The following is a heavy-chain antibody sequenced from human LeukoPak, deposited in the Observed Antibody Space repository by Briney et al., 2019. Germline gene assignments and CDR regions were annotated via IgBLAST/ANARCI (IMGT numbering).Heavy chain of an antibody. V-gene: IGHV5-51*01. Sequence: GESLKISCKGSGYSFTSYWIGWVRQIPGKGLEWMGIIYPGDSDTRYSPSFQGQVTISADKSISTAYLQWSSLKASDTAMYYCARSRADILTGYPSSWFDPWGQGTLVTVSS. CDR1: GYSFTSYW. D-gene: IGHD3-9*01. CDR3: ARSRADILTGYPSSWFDP. J-gene: IGHJ5*02. CDR2: IYPGDSDT.